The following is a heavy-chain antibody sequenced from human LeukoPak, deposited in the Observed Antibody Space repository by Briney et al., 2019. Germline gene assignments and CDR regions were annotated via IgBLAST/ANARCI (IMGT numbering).Heavy chain of an antibody. CDR3: VTSTGQQFIPYDY. Sequence: GGPLRLSCAASGINVSSNHMTWLPQAPGKGLEWVSLIYGGDAAYYAESVRGRFMISRDNLKDTLFLQMNSLRVEDTAVYYCVTSTGQQFIPYDYWGQGTHVTVFS. V-gene: IGHV3-66*02. J-gene: IGHJ4*02. CDR1: GINVSSNH. CDR2: IYGGDAA. D-gene: IGHD6-13*01.